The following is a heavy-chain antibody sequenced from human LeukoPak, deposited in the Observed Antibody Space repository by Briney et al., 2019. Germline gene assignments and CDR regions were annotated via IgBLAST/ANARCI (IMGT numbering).Heavy chain of an antibody. CDR3: ARAETYYDFWSGPKNYYYYMDV. J-gene: IGHJ6*03. Sequence: SETLSLTCTVSGGSISSYYWSWIRQPAGKGLEWIGRIYTSGSTNYNPPLKSRVTMSVDTSKNQFSLKLSSVTAADTAVYYCARAETYYDFWSGPKNYYYYMDVWGKGTTVTVSS. D-gene: IGHD3-3*01. CDR2: IYTSGST. CDR1: GGSISSYY. V-gene: IGHV4-4*07.